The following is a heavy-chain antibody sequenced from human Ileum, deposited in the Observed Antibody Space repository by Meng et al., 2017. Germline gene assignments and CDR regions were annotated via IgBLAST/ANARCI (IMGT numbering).Heavy chain of an antibody. CDR3: ARNDLAFWYFDL. D-gene: IGHD3-3*01. Sequence: VQLQESGPGLVWPSQTRSLTCIVSGVSISSNVNYWSWIRQHPGKGLEWLGYMYYSGSTYYNPSINTPITISLDTSKNQFSLRLDSVTAADTAVYFCARNDLAFWYFDLWGRGTLVTVSS. CDR1: GVSISSNVNY. J-gene: IGHJ2*01. V-gene: IGHV4-31*01. CDR2: MYYSGST.